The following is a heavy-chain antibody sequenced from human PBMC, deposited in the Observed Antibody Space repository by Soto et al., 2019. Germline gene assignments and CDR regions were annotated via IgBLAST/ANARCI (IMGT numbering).Heavy chain of an antibody. CDR3: ATWHLQEHAYDV. Sequence: WVRQAPGKGLEWVSGFYDLDGTYYADSLKGRFTTSGDSSRTIVYLQMNGLRPEDTAVYYCATWHLQEHAYDVWGQGTTVTVSS. J-gene: IGHJ3*01. CDR2: FYDLDGT. D-gene: IGHD4-4*01. V-gene: IGHV3-53*01.